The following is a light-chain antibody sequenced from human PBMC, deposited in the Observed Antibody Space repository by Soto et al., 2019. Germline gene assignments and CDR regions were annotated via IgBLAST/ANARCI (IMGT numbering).Light chain of an antibody. CDR3: ATWDESLNGGV. J-gene: IGLJ7*01. CDR1: NSNIGSHT. Sequence: QSVLTQPPSVSEAPGQRVTISCSGSNSNIGSHTVNWYQQLPGTAPKLLIYNNNQRPSGVPDRFSGSKSGTSASLAISGLQSEDEADYYCATWDESLNGGVFGGGTQLTVL. V-gene: IGLV1-44*01. CDR2: NNN.